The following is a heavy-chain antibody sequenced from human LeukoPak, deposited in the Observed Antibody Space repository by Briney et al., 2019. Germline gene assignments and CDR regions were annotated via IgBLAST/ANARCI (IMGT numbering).Heavy chain of an antibody. V-gene: IGHV3-23*01. D-gene: IGHD3-10*01. J-gene: IGHJ4*02. CDR3: AKDERYYYGSGSYYTPPFDY. CDR2: ISGSGGST. CDR1: GFTFSSYA. Sequence: GGSLRLSCAASGFTFSSYAPSWVRQAPGKGLEWVSAISGSGGSTYYADSVKGRFSISRDNSKNTLYLQMNSLRAEDTAVYYCAKDERYYYGSGSYYTPPFDYWGQGTLVTVSS.